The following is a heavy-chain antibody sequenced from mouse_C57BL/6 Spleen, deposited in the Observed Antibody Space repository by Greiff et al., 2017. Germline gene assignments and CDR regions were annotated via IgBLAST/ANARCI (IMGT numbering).Heavy chain of an antibody. D-gene: IGHD3-2*02. CDR3: ARRRTAQSHYYAMDY. V-gene: IGHV1-55*01. CDR1: GYTFTSYW. Sequence: VQLQQSGAELVKPGASVKMSCKASGYTFTSYWITWVKQRPGQGLEWIGDIYPGSGSTNYNEKFKSKATLTVDTSSSTAYMQLSSLTSEDSAVYYCARRRTAQSHYYAMDYWGQGTSVTVSS. CDR2: IYPGSGST. J-gene: IGHJ4*01.